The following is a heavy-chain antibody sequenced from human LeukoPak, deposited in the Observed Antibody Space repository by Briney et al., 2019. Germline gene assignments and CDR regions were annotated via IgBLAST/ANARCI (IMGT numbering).Heavy chain of an antibody. J-gene: IGHJ6*03. D-gene: IGHD3-22*01. CDR1: GFTFDDYG. Sequence: GGSLRLACAASGFTFDDYGMSWVRQAPGKGLEWVSGINWNGGSTGYAASVKGRFTISRDNAKSSLYLQMNSLRAEDTALYYCARGCNYYDSSGYGPNYYYYYMDVWGKGTTVTVSS. CDR2: INWNGGST. CDR3: ARGCNYYDSSGYGPNYYYYYMDV. V-gene: IGHV3-20*04.